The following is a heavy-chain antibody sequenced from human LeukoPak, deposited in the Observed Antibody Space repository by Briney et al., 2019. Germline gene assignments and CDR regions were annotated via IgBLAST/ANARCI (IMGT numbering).Heavy chain of an antibody. J-gene: IGHJ4*02. CDR3: ARTEYSGSYYVTNY. CDR2: IYTSGST. D-gene: IGHD1-26*01. V-gene: IGHV4-61*02. CDR1: GGSISSGSYY. Sequence: SETLSLTCTVSGGSISSGSYYWSWIRQPAGKGLEWIGRIYTSGSTNYNPSLESRVTISVDTSKNQFSLKLSSVTAADTAVYYCARTEYSGSYYVTNYWGQGTLVTVSS.